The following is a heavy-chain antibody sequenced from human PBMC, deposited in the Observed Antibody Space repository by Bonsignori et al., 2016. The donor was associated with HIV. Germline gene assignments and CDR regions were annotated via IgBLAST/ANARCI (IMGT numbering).Heavy chain of an antibody. D-gene: IGHD5-24*01. CDR3: ARGDDYDLSPQVR. Sequence: GGSLRLSCAASGFTFSSYSMNWVRQAPGKGLEWVSSISSSSSYIYYADSVKGRFTISRDNAKNSLYLQMNSLRAEDTAVYYCARGDDYDLSPQVRWGQGTLVTVSS. V-gene: IGHV3-21*01. CDR1: GFTFSSYS. CDR2: ISSSSSYI. J-gene: IGHJ4*02.